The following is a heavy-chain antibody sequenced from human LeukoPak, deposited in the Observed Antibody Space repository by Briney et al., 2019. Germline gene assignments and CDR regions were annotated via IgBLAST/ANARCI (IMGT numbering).Heavy chain of an antibody. V-gene: IGHV4-59*01. D-gene: IGHD5-18*01. Sequence: SETLSLTCTVSGGSISSYYWSWIRQPPGKGLEWIGYIYYSGSTNYNPSLESRVTISVDTSKNQFSLKLSSVTAADTAVYYCARAVDTAMADWGQGTLVTVSS. CDR3: ARAVDTAMAD. CDR2: IYYSGST. CDR1: GGSISSYY. J-gene: IGHJ4*02.